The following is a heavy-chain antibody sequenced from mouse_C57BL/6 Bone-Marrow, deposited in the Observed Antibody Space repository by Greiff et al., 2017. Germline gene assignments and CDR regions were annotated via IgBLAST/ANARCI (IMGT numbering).Heavy chain of an antibody. D-gene: IGHD1-1*01. CDR1: GFNIKDDY. CDR2: IDPENGDT. V-gene: IGHV14-4*01. J-gene: IGHJ4*01. Sequence: EVQLQQSGAELVRPGASVKLSCTASGFNIKDDYMHWVKQSPEQGLEWIGWIDPENGDTEYASKFQGKAPLTADKSSITAYLQLSSLTSEDTAVYYGTTWGGSSVRYAMDYWGQGTSVTVTS. CDR3: TTWGGSSVRYAMDY.